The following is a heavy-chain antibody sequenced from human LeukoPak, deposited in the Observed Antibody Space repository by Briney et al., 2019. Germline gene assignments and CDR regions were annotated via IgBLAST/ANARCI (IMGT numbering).Heavy chain of an antibody. CDR2: IIPIFGTA. V-gene: IGHV1-69*05. J-gene: IGHJ6*03. D-gene: IGHD6-19*01. Sequence: SVKVSCKASGGTFSSYAISWVRQAPGQGLEWMGRIIPIFGTANYAQKFQGRVTITTDESTSTAYMELSSLRSEDTAVYYCAGEAAGGGWSYYYYYMDVWGKGTTVTVSS. CDR3: AGEAAGGGWSYYYYYMDV. CDR1: GGTFSSYA.